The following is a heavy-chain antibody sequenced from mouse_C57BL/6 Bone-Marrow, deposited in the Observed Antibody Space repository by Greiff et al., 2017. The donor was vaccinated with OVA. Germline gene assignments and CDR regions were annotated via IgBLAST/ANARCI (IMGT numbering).Heavy chain of an antibody. J-gene: IGHJ3*01. D-gene: IGHD2-14*01. CDR1: GFNIKDYY. CDR3: ARLGVQCAY. CDR2: IDPEDGDT. Sequence: VQLQQSGAELVKPGASVKLSCTASGFNIKDYYMHWVKQRTDQGLAWIGRIDPEDGDTNYDPKLQGKATITADTSNNTAYLQLSSLTSEDTAVYYCARLGVQCAYWGQGTLVTVSA. V-gene: IGHV14-2*01.